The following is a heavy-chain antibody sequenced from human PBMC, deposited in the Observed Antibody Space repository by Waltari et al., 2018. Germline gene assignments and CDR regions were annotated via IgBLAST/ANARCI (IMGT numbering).Heavy chain of an antibody. CDR2: IYHSGST. Sequence: QLQLQESGPGLVKPSETLSLTCTVSGGSISSSSYYWGWIRQPPGKGLEWIGSIYHSGSTYYNPSLKSRVTISVDTSKNQFSLKLSSVTAADTAVYYCARHDLAMSAIGYFDYWGQGTLVTVSS. J-gene: IGHJ4*02. D-gene: IGHD2-2*01. CDR3: ARHDLAMSAIGYFDY. CDR1: GGSISSSSYY. V-gene: IGHV4-39*01.